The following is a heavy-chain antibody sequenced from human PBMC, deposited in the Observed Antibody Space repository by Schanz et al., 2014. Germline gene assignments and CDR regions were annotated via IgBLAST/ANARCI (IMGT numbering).Heavy chain of an antibody. Sequence: QVQLVESGGGVVQPGRSLRLSCAGSGFSFSDYGMHWVRQAPGRGLEWVAVISYHGSERYYADSVKGRFTTSRDNSKNTMYLQMNSLRAEDTAVYYCAKDDTQVNGMDVWGQGTTVTVSS. J-gene: IGHJ6*02. CDR1: GFSFSDYG. CDR3: AKDDTQVNGMDV. V-gene: IGHV3-30*18. CDR2: ISYHGSER.